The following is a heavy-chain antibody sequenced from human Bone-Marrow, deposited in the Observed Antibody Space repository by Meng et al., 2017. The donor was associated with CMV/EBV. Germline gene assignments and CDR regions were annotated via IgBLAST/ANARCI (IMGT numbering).Heavy chain of an antibody. J-gene: IGHJ3*02. V-gene: IGHV3-21*01. CDR2: ISSSSSYI. D-gene: IGHD3-22*01. CDR3: ARDQGPYYYDSSGYPPDAFDI. Sequence: GGSLRLSCAASGFTFSSYSMNWVRQAPGKGLEWVSSISSSSSYIYYADSVKGRFTISRDNVKNSLYLQMNSLRAEDTAVYYCARDQGPYYYDSSGYPPDAFDIWGQGTMVTVSS. CDR1: GFTFSSYS.